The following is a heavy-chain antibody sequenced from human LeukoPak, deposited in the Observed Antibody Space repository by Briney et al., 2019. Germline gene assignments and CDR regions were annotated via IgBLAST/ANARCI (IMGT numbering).Heavy chain of an antibody. CDR2: INPSGGTT. CDR3: ARDPGSYRAFDI. V-gene: IGHV1-46*01. CDR1: GYTFTSYY. D-gene: IGHD1-26*01. Sequence: ASVKVSCKASGYTFTSYYFHWVRQAPGQGLEWMGIINPSGGTTSYAQKFQGRVTMTRDTSTSTVYMEVSGLRSEDTAVYYCARDPGSYRAFDIWGQGTMVTVSS. J-gene: IGHJ3*02.